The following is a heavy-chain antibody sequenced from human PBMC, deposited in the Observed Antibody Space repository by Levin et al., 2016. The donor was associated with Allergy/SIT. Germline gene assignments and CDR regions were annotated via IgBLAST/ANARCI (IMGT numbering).Heavy chain of an antibody. V-gene: IGHV4-31*03. CDR3: ARAEYYYDIPFDP. CDR2: IYYSGST. D-gene: IGHD3-22*01. J-gene: IGHJ5*02. CDR1: GGSISSGGYY. Sequence: SETLSLTCTVSGGSISSGGYYWSWIRQHPGKGLEWIGYIYYSGSTYYNPSLKSRVTISVDTSKNQFSLKLSSVTAADTAVYYCARAEYYYDIPFDPWGQGTLVTVSS.